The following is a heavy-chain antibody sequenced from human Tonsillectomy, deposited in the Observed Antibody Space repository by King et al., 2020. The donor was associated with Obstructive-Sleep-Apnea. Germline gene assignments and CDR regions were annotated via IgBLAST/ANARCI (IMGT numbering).Heavy chain of an antibody. CDR3: ARIAEDPEWGSYDI. J-gene: IGHJ3*02. Sequence: VQLQQWGAGLLKPSETLSLTCAVYGGSFSGYYWSWIRQPPGKGLEWIGEINHSGSTNYNPSLKSRVTISVDTSKNQFSLKLSSVTAADTAVYYCARIAEDPEWGSYDIWGQGTMVTVPS. V-gene: IGHV4-34*01. D-gene: IGHD3-3*01. CDR1: GGSFSGYY. CDR2: INHSGST.